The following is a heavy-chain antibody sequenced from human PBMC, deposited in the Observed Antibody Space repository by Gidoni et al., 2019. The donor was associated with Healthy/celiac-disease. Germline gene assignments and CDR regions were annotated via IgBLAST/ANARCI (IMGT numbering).Heavy chain of an antibody. CDR3: ARGLRYCSSTSCYSIGRWFDP. CDR2: INHSGST. D-gene: IGHD2-2*01. J-gene: IGHJ5*02. CDR1: GGSFRGYY. V-gene: IGHV4-34*01. Sequence: QVQLQQWGAGLLKPSETLSLTCAVYGGSFRGYYWSWIRQPPGKGLEWIGEINHSGSTNYNPSLKSRVTISVDTSKNQFSLKLSSVTAADTAVYYCARGLRYCSSTSCYSIGRWFDPWGQGTLVTVSS.